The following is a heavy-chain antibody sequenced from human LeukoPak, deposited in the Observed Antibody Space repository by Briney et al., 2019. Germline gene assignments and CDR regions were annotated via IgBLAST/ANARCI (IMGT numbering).Heavy chain of an antibody. D-gene: IGHD2-2*01. Sequence: SETLSLTCTVSGYSISSGYYWGWIRQPPGKGLEWIGSIYHSGSTNYNPSLTSRVTISLDTSENQFYLKLSSVTAADTAVYYCATSRAELWGRGTLVTVSS. V-gene: IGHV4-38-2*02. CDR2: IYHSGST. CDR3: ATSRAEL. J-gene: IGHJ2*01. CDR1: GYSISSGYY.